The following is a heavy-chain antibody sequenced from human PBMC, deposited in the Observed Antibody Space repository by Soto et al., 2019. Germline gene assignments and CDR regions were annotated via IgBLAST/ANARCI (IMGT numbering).Heavy chain of an antibody. D-gene: IGHD5-18*01. V-gene: IGHV3-23*01. CDR3: AKYRNGYSYGFGYYYYGMDV. CDR2: ISGSGGST. Sequence: GGSLRLSCAASGFTFSSYAMSWVRQAPGKGLEWVSAISGSGGSTYYADSVKGRFTISRDNSKNTLYLQMNSLRAEDTAVYYCAKYRNGYSYGFGYYYYGMDVWGQGTTVTVSS. CDR1: GFTFSSYA. J-gene: IGHJ6*02.